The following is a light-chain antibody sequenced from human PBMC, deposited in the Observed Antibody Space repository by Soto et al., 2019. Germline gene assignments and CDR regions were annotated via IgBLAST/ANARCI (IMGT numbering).Light chain of an antibody. J-gene: IGKJ4*01. Sequence: EIVMTQSPATLSVSPGERATLSCRATQSVSSNLVWYQQKPGQVPRLLIYGASTRATGVSARFSGSGSGTEFTLTISSLQSEDFAVYYCQQYNNWLVTFGGGTKVEIK. CDR3: QQYNNWLVT. CDR2: GAS. CDR1: QSVSSN. V-gene: IGKV3-15*01.